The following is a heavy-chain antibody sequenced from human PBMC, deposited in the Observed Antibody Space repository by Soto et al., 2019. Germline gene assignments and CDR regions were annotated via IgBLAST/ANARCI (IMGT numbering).Heavy chain of an antibody. CDR1: GLTFCSYS. V-gene: IGHV3-7*01. J-gene: IGHJ4*02. Sequence: GGSLRLCCAASGLTFCSYSLSWVRQAPGKGLEWVANINQDGSEKYYEDSVKGRFTISRDNAKNSLYLQMISLRAEDTAVYYCARANYWGQGTLVTVSS. CDR2: INQDGSEK. CDR3: ARANY.